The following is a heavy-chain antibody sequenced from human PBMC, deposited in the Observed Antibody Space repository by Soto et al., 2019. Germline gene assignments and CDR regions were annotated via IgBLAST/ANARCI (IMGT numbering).Heavy chain of an antibody. D-gene: IGHD1-1*01. CDR3: ARMATYGTLNWFDP. J-gene: IGHJ5*02. Sequence: ASVKVSCKASGYAFGDYDISWVRQAPGQGLEWMGWMNPNSANTGYAQKFQGRVSMTRDMSISTAYMELSRLRPEDTAIYYCARMATYGTLNWFDPWGQGP. V-gene: IGHV1-8*01. CDR2: MNPNSANT. CDR1: GYAFGDYD.